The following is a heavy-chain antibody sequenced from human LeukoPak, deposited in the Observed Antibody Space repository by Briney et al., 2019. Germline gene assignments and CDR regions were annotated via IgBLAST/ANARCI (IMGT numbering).Heavy chain of an antibody. J-gene: IGHJ4*02. CDR2: IYYSGST. D-gene: IGHD3-16*01. V-gene: IGHV4-59*01. CDR1: GGSTSSYY. CDR3: ARDLRMGGPWRQFDY. Sequence: PSETLSLTCSVSGGSTSSYYWSWIRQPPGKGLEWIGYIYYSGSTNYNPSLKSRVTISVDTSKNQFSLKLSSVTAADTAMYYCARDLRMGGPWRQFDYWGQGTLVTVSS.